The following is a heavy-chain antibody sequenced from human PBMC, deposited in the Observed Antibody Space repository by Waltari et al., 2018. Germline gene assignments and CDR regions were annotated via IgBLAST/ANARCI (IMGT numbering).Heavy chain of an antibody. CDR2: ITSTGSTI. V-gene: IGHV3-48*03. Sequence: EEQLEESGGGLVQQGGSLRLSCGASGSTFRSYEMTWVRQASGTGPEWVASITSTGSTIYYAYAVWGRFTISRDNAKNTLYLQMNSLRAGDTAVYYRARERAPGGKGLYFDCWGQGTLVTV. J-gene: IGHJ4*02. D-gene: IGHD2-8*02. CDR3: ARERAPGGKGLYFDC. CDR1: GSTFRSYE.